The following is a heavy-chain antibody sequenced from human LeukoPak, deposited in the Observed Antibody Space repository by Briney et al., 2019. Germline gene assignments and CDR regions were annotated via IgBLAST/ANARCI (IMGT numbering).Heavy chain of an antibody. CDR2: IASDGSST. CDR3: ARGRPHGNDY. CDR1: GFTFSSFW. D-gene: IGHD4-23*01. Sequence: GGSLRLSCAASGFTFSSFWMNWVRQAPGKGLVWVSRIASDGSSTTYADSVKGRFSISRDNAKNTLYLQMNSLRVEDTAVYYCARGRPHGNDYWGQGTLVTVSS. V-gene: IGHV3-74*01. J-gene: IGHJ4*02.